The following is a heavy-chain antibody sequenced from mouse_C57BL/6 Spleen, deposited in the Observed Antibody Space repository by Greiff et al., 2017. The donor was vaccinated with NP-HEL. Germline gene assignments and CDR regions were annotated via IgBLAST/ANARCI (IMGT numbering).Heavy chain of an antibody. V-gene: IGHV1-4*01. CDR1: GSTFTSYT. CDR3: AKGERLRRPDCYAMDY. CDR2: INPSSGYT. Sequence: QVQLQQSGAELARPGASVKMSCKASGSTFTSYTMHWVKQRPGQGLEWIGYINPSSGYTKYNQKFKDKATLTADKSSSTAYMQLSSLTSEDAAVYYWAKGERLRRPDCYAMDYWGQGTSVTVS. D-gene: IGHD2-4*01. J-gene: IGHJ4*01.